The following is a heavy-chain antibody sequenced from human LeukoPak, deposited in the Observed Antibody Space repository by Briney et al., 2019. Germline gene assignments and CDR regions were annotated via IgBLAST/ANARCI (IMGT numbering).Heavy chain of an antibody. CDR2: IYYSGST. Sequence: PSETLSLTCTVSGGSISSGGYYWSWIRQHPGKGLEWIGYIYYSGSTYYNPSLKSRLTISVDTSKNQFSLKLSSVTAADTAVYYCARDPTGAFPDYWGQGTLVTVSS. CDR3: ARDPTGAFPDY. CDR1: GGSISSGGYY. J-gene: IGHJ4*02. D-gene: IGHD7-27*01. V-gene: IGHV4-31*03.